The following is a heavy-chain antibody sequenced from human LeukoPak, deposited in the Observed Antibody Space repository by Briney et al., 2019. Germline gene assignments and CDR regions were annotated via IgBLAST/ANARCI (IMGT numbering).Heavy chain of an antibody. J-gene: IGHJ5*02. Sequence: ASVKVSCKASGYTFTSYGISWVRQAPGQGLEWMGWISAYNGNTNYAQKLQGRVTMTTDTSTSTAYMELRSLRSDDTAVYYCARDYWWPYLDIPRLRGWFDPWGQGTLVTVSS. D-gene: IGHD3-10*01. CDR3: ARDYWWPYLDIPRLRGWFDP. V-gene: IGHV1-18*01. CDR1: GYTFTSYG. CDR2: ISAYNGNT.